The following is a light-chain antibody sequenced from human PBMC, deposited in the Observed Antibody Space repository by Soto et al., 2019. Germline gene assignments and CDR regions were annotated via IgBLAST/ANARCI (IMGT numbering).Light chain of an antibody. CDR1: QSISSY. Sequence: EIVLTQSPATLSLSPGERATLSCRASQSISSYLAWFQQKPGQAPRLLIYDASNRATGIPARFSGSGSGTDFTLTISRLEPEDFAAYYCQQRNNWPLTFGGGTKVDIK. CDR3: QQRNNWPLT. V-gene: IGKV3-11*01. J-gene: IGKJ4*01. CDR2: DAS.